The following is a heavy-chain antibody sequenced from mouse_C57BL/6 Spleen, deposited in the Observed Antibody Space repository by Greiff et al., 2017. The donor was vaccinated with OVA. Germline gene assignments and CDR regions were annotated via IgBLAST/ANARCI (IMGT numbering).Heavy chain of an antibody. CDR2: IDPSDSYT. Sequence: VRLQQPGAELVMPGASVKLSCKASGYTFTSYWMHWVKQRPGQGLEWIGEIDPSDSYTNYNQKFKGKSTLTVDKSSSTAYMQLSSLTSEDSAVYYCARLGSNEGFAYWGQGTLVTVSA. CDR3: ARLGSNEGFAY. CDR1: GYTFTSYW. D-gene: IGHD2-5*01. J-gene: IGHJ3*01. V-gene: IGHV1-69*01.